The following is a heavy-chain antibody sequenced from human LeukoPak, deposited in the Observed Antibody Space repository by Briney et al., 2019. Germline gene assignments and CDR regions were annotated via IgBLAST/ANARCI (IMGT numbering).Heavy chain of an antibody. Sequence: PGGSLRLSCAASGFTFTNYWMTWVRQTPGKGLEWVANIKQDGSQIFYVDSVKGRFTISRDSAKSSVYPQMNNVRAEDTAVYHCARIGYSSSSFDFWGQGTLVTVSS. V-gene: IGHV3-7*01. CDR1: GFTFTNYW. J-gene: IGHJ4*02. CDR3: ARIGYSSSSFDF. D-gene: IGHD6-6*01. CDR2: IKQDGSQI.